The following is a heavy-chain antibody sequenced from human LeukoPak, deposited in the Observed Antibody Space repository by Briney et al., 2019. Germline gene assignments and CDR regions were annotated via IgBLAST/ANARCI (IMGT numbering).Heavy chain of an antibody. CDR3: ARWAIAAAGKEYYYYYYGMDV. Sequence: SETLSLTCTVSGGSISSYYWSWIRQPPGKGLEWIGYIYYSGSTNYNPSLKSRVTISVDTSKNQFSLKLSSVTAADTAVYYCARWAIAAAGKEYYYYYYGMDVWGQGTTVTVSS. V-gene: IGHV4-59*08. CDR2: IYYSGST. CDR1: GGSISSYY. J-gene: IGHJ6*02. D-gene: IGHD6-13*01.